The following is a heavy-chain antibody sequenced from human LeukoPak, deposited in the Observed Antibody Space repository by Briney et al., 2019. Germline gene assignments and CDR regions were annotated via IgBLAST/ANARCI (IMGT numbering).Heavy chain of an antibody. J-gene: IGHJ4*02. V-gene: IGHV3-23*01. CDR3: AKFRSTSGSHPLDY. Sequence: PGGSLRLSCAASGFTFSSYAMNWVRQAPGKGLEWVSSLSDNGGATYYADSVKGRFTISRDNSKNTLYLQMNSLRAEDTAVYYCAKFRSTSGSHPLDYWGQGTLVTVSS. D-gene: IGHD1-26*01. CDR1: GFTFSSYA. CDR2: LSDNGGAT.